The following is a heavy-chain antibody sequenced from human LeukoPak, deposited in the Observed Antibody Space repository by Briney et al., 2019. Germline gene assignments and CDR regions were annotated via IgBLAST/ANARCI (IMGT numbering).Heavy chain of an antibody. D-gene: IGHD3-22*01. Sequence: GGSLSLSCAASGFTVSSNYMSWVRQAPGKGLEWVSVIYSGGSTYYADSVKGRFTISRDNSKNTLYLQMNSLRAEDTAVYYCAREIYDGSGLFYGMDVWGQGTTVTVSS. CDR2: IYSGGST. J-gene: IGHJ6*02. CDR3: AREIYDGSGLFYGMDV. CDR1: GFTVSSNY. V-gene: IGHV3-66*01.